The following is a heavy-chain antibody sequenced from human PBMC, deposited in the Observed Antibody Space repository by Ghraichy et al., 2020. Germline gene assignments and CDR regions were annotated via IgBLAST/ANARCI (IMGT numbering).Heavy chain of an antibody. J-gene: IGHJ6*03. CDR2: IKQDGSEK. CDR3: ARESSVWLPGYYYMDV. CDR1: GFTFSSYW. V-gene: IGHV3-7*01. D-gene: IGHD3-9*01. Sequence: GGSLRLSCAASGFTFSSYWMSWVRQAPGKGLEWVANIKQDGSEKYYVDSVKGRFTISRDNAKNSLYLQMNSLRAEDTAVYYCARESSVWLPGYYYMDVWGKGTTVTVSS.